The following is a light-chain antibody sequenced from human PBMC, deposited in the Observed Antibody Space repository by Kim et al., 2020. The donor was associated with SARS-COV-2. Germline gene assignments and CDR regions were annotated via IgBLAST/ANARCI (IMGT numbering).Light chain of an antibody. V-gene: IGLV2-14*04. CDR1: SSDVGAYTY. CDR3: CSYATSRSYV. Sequence: GQSITTSCPGTSSDVGAYTYVSWYQLHPGKAPELMIFDVSERPSGISNRFSGSKSGNTASLTISGLQAEDEADYYCCSYATSRSYVFGTGTKVTVL. CDR2: DVS. J-gene: IGLJ1*01.